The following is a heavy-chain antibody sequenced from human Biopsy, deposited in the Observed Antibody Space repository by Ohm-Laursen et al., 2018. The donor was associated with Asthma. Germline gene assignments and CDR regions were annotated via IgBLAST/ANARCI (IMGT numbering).Heavy chain of an antibody. CDR2: INSVFGTT. CDR1: GGTFNTYV. J-gene: IGHJ4*02. D-gene: IGHD2-2*01. V-gene: IGHV1-69*13. Sequence: LVKVSCKSLGGTFNTYVIGWVRQAPGQGLEWMGGINSVFGTTTYPQKFQDRVTITADDSTSTVYMELSSLRSEDTAVYYCAREAGSCISRTCYSLDFWGQGTLVTVSS. CDR3: AREAGSCISRTCYSLDF.